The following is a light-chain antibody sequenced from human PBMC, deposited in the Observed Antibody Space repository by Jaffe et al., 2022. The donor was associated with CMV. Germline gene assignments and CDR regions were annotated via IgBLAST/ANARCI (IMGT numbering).Light chain of an antibody. CDR2: DVS. V-gene: IGLV2-14*03. CDR1: SSDIGGYNF. J-gene: IGLJ1*01. CDR3: TSYTASGTLV. Sequence: QSALTQPASVSGSPGQSITISCTGTSSDIGGYNFVSWYQQHPGKAPKLMIYDVSNRPSGLSDRFSGSKSGNTASLIISGLQAEDEADYYCTSYTASGTLVFGTGTKVIVL.